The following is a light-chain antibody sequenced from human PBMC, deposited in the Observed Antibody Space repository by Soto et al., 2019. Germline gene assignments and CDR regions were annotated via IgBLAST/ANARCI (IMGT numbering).Light chain of an antibody. CDR3: QQYETSPLT. V-gene: IGKV3-20*01. Sequence: EIVLTQSPGTLAVSPGDTATLSCRTSHSVDTNYLAWYQQKPGQAPRLLIYGTSRRAPASPDRISGSGSGTDFTLTISRLEPEDFAVYYCQQYETSPLTFGGGTKVDIK. CDR1: HSVDTNY. CDR2: GTS. J-gene: IGKJ3*01.